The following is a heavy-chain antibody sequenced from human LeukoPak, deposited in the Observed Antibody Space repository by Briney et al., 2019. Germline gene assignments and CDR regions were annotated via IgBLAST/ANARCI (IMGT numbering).Heavy chain of an antibody. CDR3: VRDLEVKGHYMDV. D-gene: IGHD3-3*01. J-gene: IGHJ6*03. CDR1: GCTLTDYY. Sequence: GGSLRLSCAASGCTLTDYYMQWLRQAPAKGLEGVGRSSAKRMSHTTEIAASVKGRVTISTDNSKNLMYLEMTSLKTEDTAVYYCVRDLEVKGHYMDVWGKGTTVIVSS. V-gene: IGHV3-72*01. CDR2: SSAKRMSHTT.